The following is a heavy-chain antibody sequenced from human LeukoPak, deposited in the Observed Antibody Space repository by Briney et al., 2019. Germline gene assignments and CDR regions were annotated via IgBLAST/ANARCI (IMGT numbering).Heavy chain of an antibody. V-gene: IGHV3-9*01. CDR1: GFTFDDYA. CDR2: ISWNSGSI. D-gene: IGHD6-19*01. Sequence: GGSLRLSCAASGFTFDDYAMHWVRQAPGKGLEWVSGISWNSGSIGYADSVMGRFTISRDNAKNSLYLQMNSLRAEDTALYYCAKDMIAGGSSGFYGMDVWGQGTTVTVSS. CDR3: AKDMIAGGSSGFYGMDV. J-gene: IGHJ6*02.